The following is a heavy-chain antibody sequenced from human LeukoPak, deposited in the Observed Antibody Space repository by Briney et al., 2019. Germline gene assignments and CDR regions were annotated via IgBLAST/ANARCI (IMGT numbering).Heavy chain of an antibody. J-gene: IGHJ4*02. CDR3: ARKTGVGSYFDY. CDR2: IKQDGSDK. V-gene: IGHV3-7*03. Sequence: GGSLRLSCAASGLTFSAYWMSWVRQAPGKGLEWVANIKQDGSDKYYVDSVKGRFTISRDNAKNSLYLQMNSLRAEDTAVYYCARKTGVGSYFDYWGQGTPVTVSS. CDR1: GLTFSAYW. D-gene: IGHD3-10*01.